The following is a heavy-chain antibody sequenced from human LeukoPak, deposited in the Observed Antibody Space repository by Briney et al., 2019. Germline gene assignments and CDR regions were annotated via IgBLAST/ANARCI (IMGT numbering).Heavy chain of an antibody. D-gene: IGHD3-9*01. Sequence: SETLALTCTVSGGSISSYYWSWIRQPPGKGLEGIGDIYYSGSTNYNPSLKSRVTISVDTSKNQFSLKLSSVTAADTDVYYCARFPMYYDILTGYYRDYYYGMDVWGQGTTVTVSS. CDR2: IYYSGST. J-gene: IGHJ6*02. V-gene: IGHV4-59*08. CDR1: GGSISSYY. CDR3: ARFPMYYDILTGYYRDYYYGMDV.